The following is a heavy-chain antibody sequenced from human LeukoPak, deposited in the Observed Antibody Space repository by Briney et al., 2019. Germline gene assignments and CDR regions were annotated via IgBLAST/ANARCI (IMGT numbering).Heavy chain of an antibody. V-gene: IGHV1-8*03. CDR3: ARGSRRKGSAAHYYYYMDV. D-gene: IGHD2-2*01. J-gene: IGHJ6*03. CDR1: GYTFTSYD. CDR2: MNPNSGNT. Sequence: ASVKVSCKASGYTFTSYDINWVRQATGRGLEWMGWMNPNSGNTGYAQKFQGRVTITRNTSISTAYMELSSLRSEDTAVYYCARGSRRKGSAAHYYYYMDVWGKGTTVTVSS.